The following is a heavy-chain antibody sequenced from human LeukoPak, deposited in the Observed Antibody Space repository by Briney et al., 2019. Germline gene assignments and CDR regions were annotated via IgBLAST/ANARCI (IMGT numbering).Heavy chain of an antibody. V-gene: IGHV3-7*01. CDR3: ARDGYADGVGATFDY. D-gene: IGHD1-26*01. Sequence: GGSLRLSCAASGFTFSSYWMSWVRQAPGKGLEWVANIKQDGSEKYYVDSVKGRFTISRDNAKNSLYLQMNSLRAEDTAVYYCARDGYADGVGATFDYWGQGTLVTVSS. CDR2: IKQDGSEK. J-gene: IGHJ4*02. CDR1: GFTFSSYW.